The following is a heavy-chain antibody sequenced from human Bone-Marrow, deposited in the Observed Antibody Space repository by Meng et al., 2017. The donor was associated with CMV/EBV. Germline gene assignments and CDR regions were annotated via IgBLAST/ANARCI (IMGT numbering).Heavy chain of an antibody. D-gene: IGHD2-2*01. CDR1: GGSFSGYY. V-gene: IGHV4-34*01. J-gene: IGHJ5*02. CDR3: ARGPPPALVVVPAAKNWFDP. Sequence: SETLSLTCAVYGGSFSGYYWSWIRQPPGKGLEWIGEINHSGSTNYNPSLKSRVTISVDTSKNQFSLKLSSVTAADTAVYDCARGPPPALVVVPAAKNWFDPWGQGTLVTVSS. CDR2: INHSGST.